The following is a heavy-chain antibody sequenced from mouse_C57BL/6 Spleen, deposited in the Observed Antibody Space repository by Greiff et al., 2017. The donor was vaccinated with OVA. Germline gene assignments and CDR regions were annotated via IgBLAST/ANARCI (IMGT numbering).Heavy chain of an antibody. V-gene: IGHV1-64*01. CDR3: ARIAYYDYAMDY. CDR2: IHPNSGST. D-gene: IGHD2-10*01. J-gene: IGHJ4*01. CDR1: GYTFTSYW. Sequence: VQLQQPGAELVKPGASVKLSCKASGYTFTSYWMHWVKQRPGQGLEWIGMIHPNSGSTNYNEKFKSKATLTVDKSSSTAYMQLSSLTSEDSAVYYCARIAYYDYAMDYWGQGTSVTVSS.